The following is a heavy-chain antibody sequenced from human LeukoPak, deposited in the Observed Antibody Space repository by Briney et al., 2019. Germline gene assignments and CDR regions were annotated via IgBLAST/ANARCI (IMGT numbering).Heavy chain of an antibody. V-gene: IGHV3-74*01. J-gene: IGHJ4*02. CDR2: IKTDGGT. CDR1: GFTFSNYW. D-gene: IGHD2-2*02. CDR3: AREFFRGYTFDY. Sequence: GGSLRLSCAASGFTFSNYWMNWVRQVPGKGLVWVSRIKTDGGTSYADSVKGRFTISRDNAENSLYLQMNSLRAEDTAVYSCAREFFRGYTFDYWGQGTLVTASS.